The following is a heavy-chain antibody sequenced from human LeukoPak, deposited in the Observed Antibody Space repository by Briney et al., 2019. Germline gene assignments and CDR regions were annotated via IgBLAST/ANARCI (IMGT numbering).Heavy chain of an antibody. CDR1: GFTVSSNY. D-gene: IGHD6-13*01. CDR2: IYSGGST. CDR3: ARELGYSSSWYWFDP. V-gene: IGHV3-66*01. Sequence: GGSLRLSCAASGFTVSSNYMSWVRQAPGKGLEWVSVIYSGGSTYYADSVKGRFTISRDNAKNSLYLQMNSLRAEDTAVYYCARELGYSSSWYWFDPWGQGTLVTVSS. J-gene: IGHJ5*02.